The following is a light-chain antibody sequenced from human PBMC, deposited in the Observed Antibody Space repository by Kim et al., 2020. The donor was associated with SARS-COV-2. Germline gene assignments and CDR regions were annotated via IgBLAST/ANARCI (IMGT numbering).Light chain of an antibody. CDR2: SND. J-gene: IGLJ3*02. Sequence: GPRVTISCSGSSSNIGSNTVNWYQQLPGTAPKLLIDSNDRRPSGVSDRVSCSKSGTSASLAISGLQSEDEADYYCATWDDSLDVWMFGGGTKVTVL. CDR3: ATWDDSLDVWM. V-gene: IGLV1-44*01. CDR1: SSNIGSNT.